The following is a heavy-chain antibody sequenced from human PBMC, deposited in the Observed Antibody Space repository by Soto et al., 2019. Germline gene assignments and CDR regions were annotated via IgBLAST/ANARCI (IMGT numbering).Heavy chain of an antibody. Sequence: PSETLTLTCTVSGGSISSYYWSWIRQPPGKGLEWIGYIYYSGSTNYNPSLKSRVTISVDTSKNQFSLKLSSVTAADTAVYYCASFSGFSSSSAPYYYYMDVWGKGTTVTVSS. CDR1: GGSISSYY. V-gene: IGHV4-59*01. CDR3: ASFSGFSSSSAPYYYYMDV. CDR2: IYYSGST. J-gene: IGHJ6*03. D-gene: IGHD6-6*01.